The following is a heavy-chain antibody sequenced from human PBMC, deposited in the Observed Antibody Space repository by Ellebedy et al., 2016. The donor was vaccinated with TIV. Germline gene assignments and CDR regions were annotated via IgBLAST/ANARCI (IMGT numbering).Heavy chain of an antibody. CDR2: FYHSAIP. V-gene: IGHV4-4*08. CDR1: GSSVNSSY. Sequence: MPSETLSLTCAVSGSSVNSSYCAWIRQPPGKALECIAYFYHSAIPFYSPSLKSRVSISIDTPKNHFSLRLRYVTAADTAVYYCATYNMGRLDHWGQGALVTVSS. CDR3: ATYNMGRLDH. J-gene: IGHJ4*02. D-gene: IGHD1-1*01.